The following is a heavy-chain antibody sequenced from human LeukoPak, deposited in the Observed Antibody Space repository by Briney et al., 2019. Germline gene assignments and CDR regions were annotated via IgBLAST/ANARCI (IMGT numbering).Heavy chain of an antibody. CDR1: GYTFTDYY. CDR3: ARDLYGGTSATFDY. CDR2: INPNSGGT. Sequence: ASVKVSCKASGYTFTDYYMHWVRQAPGQGLEWMGCINPNSGGTNYAQKFQGRVTMTSDTSISTAYMELSRLRSDNTAVYYCARDLYGGTSATFDYWGQGTLVTVSS. V-gene: IGHV1-2*02. D-gene: IGHD4-23*01. J-gene: IGHJ4*02.